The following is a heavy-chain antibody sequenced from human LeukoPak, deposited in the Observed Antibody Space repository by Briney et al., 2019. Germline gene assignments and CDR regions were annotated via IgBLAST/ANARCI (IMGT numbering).Heavy chain of an antibody. V-gene: IGHV3-23*01. D-gene: IGHD3-16*01. CDR3: AKGVGYYFDF. J-gene: IGHJ4*02. Sequence: GGSLRLSCAASGFTFSIFAMSWVRQAPGKGLEWVSGISGTSGRTSYAESVKGRFAISRDNSKNTLYLQMNSLRAEDTAVYYCAKGVGYYFDFWGQGTLVTVSS. CDR1: GFTFSIFA. CDR2: ISGTSGRT.